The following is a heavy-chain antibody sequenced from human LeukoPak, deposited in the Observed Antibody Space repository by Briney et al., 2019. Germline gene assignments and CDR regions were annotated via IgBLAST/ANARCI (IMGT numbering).Heavy chain of an antibody. CDR1: GFSFSSYA. Sequence: TGGSLRLSCATSGFSFSSYAMSWVRQAPGKGLEWVSAMSSSDDGRYYAASVRGRFTISRDTSRSTLYLQMNSLRAEDTAVYYCAKDSKTRGTYYYGSGSTTNFDYWGQGTLVTVSS. V-gene: IGHV3-23*01. D-gene: IGHD3-10*01. CDR2: MSSSDDGR. CDR3: AKDSKTRGTYYYGSGSTTNFDY. J-gene: IGHJ4*02.